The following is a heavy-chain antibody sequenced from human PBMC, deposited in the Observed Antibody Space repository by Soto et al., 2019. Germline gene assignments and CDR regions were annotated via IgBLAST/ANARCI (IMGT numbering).Heavy chain of an antibody. D-gene: IGHD2-2*02. V-gene: IGHV3-21*01. CDR2: ISSRSDI. J-gene: IGHJ6*02. Sequence: SLRLSCVGSGFTFSTYSINWVRQAPGKGLEWVSSISSRSDIYYADSVKGRFTISRDNAKNSVSLQMNSLRAEDTAVYYCAREYTAWPLAYGLDVWGQGTTVTVSS. CDR3: AREYTAWPLAYGLDV. CDR1: GFTFSTYS.